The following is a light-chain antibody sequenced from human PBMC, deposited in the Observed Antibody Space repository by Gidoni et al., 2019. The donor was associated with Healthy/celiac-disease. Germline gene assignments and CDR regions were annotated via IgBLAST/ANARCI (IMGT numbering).Light chain of an antibody. CDR1: QSISSY. CDR2: AAS. CDR3: QHSYSTPPLT. Sequence: DIQMTQSASSLSASVGDSVTITCRASQSISSYFNWYQQKPGKAPKLLLYAASSLQSGVPSMFSGSVSGTDFTLTISSLQPEDFATYYCQHSYSTPPLTFGGWPKVEIK. J-gene: IGKJ4*01. V-gene: IGKV1-39*01.